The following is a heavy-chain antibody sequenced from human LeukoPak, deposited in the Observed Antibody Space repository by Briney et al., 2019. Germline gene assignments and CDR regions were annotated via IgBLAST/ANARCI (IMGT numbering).Heavy chain of an antibody. Sequence: EASVKVSCKASGYTFTSYAMHWVRQAPGQRLEWMGWINADNGNTKYSQKFQGRVTIARDTSASTAYMELSSLRSEDTAVYYCARSASYSSGPGAFDIWGQGTMVTVSS. V-gene: IGHV1-3*01. CDR2: INADNGNT. J-gene: IGHJ3*02. CDR1: GYTFTSYA. CDR3: ARSASYSSGPGAFDI. D-gene: IGHD6-19*01.